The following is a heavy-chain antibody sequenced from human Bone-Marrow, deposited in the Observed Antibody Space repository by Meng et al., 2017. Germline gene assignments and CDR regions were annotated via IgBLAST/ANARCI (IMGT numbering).Heavy chain of an antibody. CDR2: IIPPSGKT. J-gene: IGHJ4*02. CDR1: GGTPSRYT. D-gene: IGHD5-18*01. V-gene: IGHV1-69*01. CDR3: ARAKYGYGYGTQYYFDY. Sequence: GRLEQVGTEGKRPGSSVKAACLGPGGTPSRYTFSKGRRACGGGLEWMGVIIPPSGKTNYPQKSQDRVTITADESTSTIYMELSSLRSDDTAVYYCARAKYGYGYGTQYYFDYWGQGTLVTVSS.